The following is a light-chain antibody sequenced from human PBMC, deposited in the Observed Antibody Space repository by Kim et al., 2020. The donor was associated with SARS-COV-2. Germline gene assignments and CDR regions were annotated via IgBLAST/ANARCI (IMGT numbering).Light chain of an antibody. Sequence: QTATLICTGNSNNVGNEGGAWRQQHQGHPPKLLSYRNNNRPSGISERFSASRSGNTASLTITGLQPEDEADYYCSSWDSSLRAWVFGGGTQLTVL. CDR1: SNNVGNEG. V-gene: IGLV10-54*01. CDR2: RNN. CDR3: SSWDSSLRAWV. J-gene: IGLJ3*02.